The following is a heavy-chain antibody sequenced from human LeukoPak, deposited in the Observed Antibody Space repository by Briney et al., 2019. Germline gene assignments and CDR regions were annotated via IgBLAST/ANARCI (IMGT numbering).Heavy chain of an antibody. J-gene: IGHJ6*02. CDR3: ARGRYYYDSSGYYYYYYGMDV. V-gene: IGHV4-39*07. D-gene: IGHD3-22*01. CDR1: GGSISSSSYY. CDR2: IYYSGST. Sequence: SETLSLTCTVSGGSISSSSYYWGWIRQPPGKGLEWIGTIYYSGSTYYNPSLKSRVTISVDTSKNQFSLKLSSVTAADTAVYYCARGRYYYDSSGYYYYYYGMDVWGQGTTVTVSS.